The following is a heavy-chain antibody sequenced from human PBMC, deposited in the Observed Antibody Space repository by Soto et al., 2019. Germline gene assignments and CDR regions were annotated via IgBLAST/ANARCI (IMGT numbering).Heavy chain of an antibody. CDR3: AAYYDSPNYYYGMDV. V-gene: IGHV5-51*01. CDR1: GYSFTSYW. Sequence: HGESLKISCNGSGYSFTSYWIGWVRQMPGKGLEWMGIIYPGDSDTRYSPSFQGQVTISADKSISTAYLQWSSLKASDTAMYYCAAYYDSPNYYYGMDVWGQGTTVTVSS. D-gene: IGHD3-22*01. CDR2: IYPGDSDT. J-gene: IGHJ6*02.